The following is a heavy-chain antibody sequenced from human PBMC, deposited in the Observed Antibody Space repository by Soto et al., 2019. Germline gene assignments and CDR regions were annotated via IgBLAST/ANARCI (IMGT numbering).Heavy chain of an antibody. CDR3: AREAHSGGSDY. J-gene: IGHJ4*02. CDR2: MNPNRGNT. D-gene: IGHD1-26*01. V-gene: IGHV1-8*01. Sequence: QVQLVQSGAEVKKPGASVKVSCKASGYTFTSYDINWVRQATGQGLEWMGWMNPNRGNTGYAQKFQGRVTMNRNLTLSTAYMELSTLRSEDTAVCYCAREAHSGGSDYGGQGTLVTVSS. CDR1: GYTFTSYD.